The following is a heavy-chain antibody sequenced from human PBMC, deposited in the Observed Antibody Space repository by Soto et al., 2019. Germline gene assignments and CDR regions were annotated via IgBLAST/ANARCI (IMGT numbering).Heavy chain of an antibody. V-gene: IGHV4-59*08. CDR3: ARGTPSPLIVRSSRGPWFDP. J-gene: IGHJ5*02. Sequence: SEPLSLTCTVSGGSISSYYGSWIRQPPGKGLEWIGYMYYGGRTNYNPSLKSRVTISVDTSKMQVSLKLSSVTAADTAVYFCARGTPSPLIVRSSRGPWFDPWGQGTLVTVSS. CDR2: MYYGGRT. CDR1: GGSISSYY. D-gene: IGHD2-15*01.